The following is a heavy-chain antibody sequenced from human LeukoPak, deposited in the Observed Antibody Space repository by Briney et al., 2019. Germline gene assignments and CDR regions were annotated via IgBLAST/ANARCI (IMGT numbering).Heavy chain of an antibody. CDR1: GGSITSSTYY. CDR3: ASTHYDILTPSYYVDF. CDR2: MYYSGST. V-gene: IGHV4-39*01. Sequence: SETLSLTCTVSGGSITSSTYYWGWIRQPPGKGLEWIGSMYYSGSTYSNPSLKSRVTISVGTSKNQFSLNLSSVTASDTAVFYCASTHYDILTPSYYVDFWGQGTLVTVSS. J-gene: IGHJ4*02. D-gene: IGHD3-9*01.